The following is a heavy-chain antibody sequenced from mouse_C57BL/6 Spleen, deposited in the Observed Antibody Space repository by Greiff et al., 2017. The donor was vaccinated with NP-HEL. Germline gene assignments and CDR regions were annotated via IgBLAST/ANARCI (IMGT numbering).Heavy chain of an antibody. CDR1: GYTFTDYY. J-gene: IGHJ2*01. CDR3: ARSGVTTVVAPFDY. V-gene: IGHV1-76*01. Sequence: VQLQQSGAELVRPGASVKLSCKASGYTFTDYYINWVKQRPGQGLEWIARIYPGSGNTYYNEKFKGKATLTAEKSSSTAYMQLSSLTSEDSAVYFCARSGVTTVVAPFDYWGQGTTLTVSS. D-gene: IGHD1-1*01. CDR2: IYPGSGNT.